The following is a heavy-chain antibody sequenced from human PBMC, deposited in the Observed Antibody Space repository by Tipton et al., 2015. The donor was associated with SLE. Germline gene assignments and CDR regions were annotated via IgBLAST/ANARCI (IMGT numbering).Heavy chain of an antibody. D-gene: IGHD2-8*01. CDR3: ASFPYGYYMDV. CDR2: INHSGST. V-gene: IGHV4-34*01. CDR1: GGSFSGYY. Sequence: TLSLTCADYGGSFSGYYWSWIRQPPGKGLEWIGEINHSGSTNYNPSLKSRVTISVDTSKNQFSLKLSSVTAADTAVYYCASFPYGYYMDVWGKGTTVTVSS. J-gene: IGHJ6*03.